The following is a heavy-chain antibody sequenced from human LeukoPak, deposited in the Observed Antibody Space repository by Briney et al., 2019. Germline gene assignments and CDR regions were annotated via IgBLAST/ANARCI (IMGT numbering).Heavy chain of an antibody. CDR1: GYTFTSYG. Sequence: GASVKVSCKASGYTFTSYGISWVRQAPGQGLEWMGIIYPDDSNTIYGPSFQGQVTISADKSINTAYLEWSSLKASDTAIYYCARQGAAGKYYYYYMDVWGKGTTVTVSS. CDR2: IYPDDSNT. D-gene: IGHD6-13*01. CDR3: ARQGAAGKYYYYYMDV. J-gene: IGHJ6*03. V-gene: IGHV5-51*01.